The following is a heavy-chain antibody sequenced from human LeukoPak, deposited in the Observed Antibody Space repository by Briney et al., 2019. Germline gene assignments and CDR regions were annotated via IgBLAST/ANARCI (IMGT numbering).Heavy chain of an antibody. Sequence: PSETLSLTCTVSGGSIGSSTSYWGWIRQPPGKGLEWIGSIYYSGSTYYNPSLKSRVTISVDTSKNQFSLKLSSVTAADTAVYYCARDRSSSDYWGQGTLVTVSS. D-gene: IGHD6-19*01. CDR1: GGSIGSSTSY. J-gene: IGHJ4*02. CDR2: IYYSGST. CDR3: ARDRSSSDY. V-gene: IGHV4-39*07.